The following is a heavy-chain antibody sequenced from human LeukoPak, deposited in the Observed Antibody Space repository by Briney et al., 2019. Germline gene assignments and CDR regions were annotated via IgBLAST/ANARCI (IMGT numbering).Heavy chain of an antibody. Sequence: GASVKVSCKASGGTFSSYAISWVRQAPEQGLEWVGGIIPIFGTANYAQKFQGRVTITTDESTSTAYMELSSLRSEDTAVYYCASVVDTAMVKRGYFDYWGQGTLVTVSS. CDR3: ASVVDTAMVKRGYFDY. D-gene: IGHD5-18*01. J-gene: IGHJ4*02. V-gene: IGHV1-69*05. CDR1: GGTFSSYA. CDR2: IIPIFGTA.